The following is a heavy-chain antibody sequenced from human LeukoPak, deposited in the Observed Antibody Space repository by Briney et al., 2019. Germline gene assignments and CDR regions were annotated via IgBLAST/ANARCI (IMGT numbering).Heavy chain of an antibody. V-gene: IGHV3-53*01. CDR2: LYNSDST. CDR3: ARDPGIDAFDV. D-gene: IGHD1-26*01. J-gene: IGHJ3*01. CDR1: GFTVSNNY. Sequence: GGSLRLSCAASGFTVSNNYISWVRQAPGKGLEWVSVLYNSDSTYYADSVKGRFTISRDNSKNTMYLQMNSLRAEDTAIYYCARDPGIDAFDVWGQGTMVTVSS.